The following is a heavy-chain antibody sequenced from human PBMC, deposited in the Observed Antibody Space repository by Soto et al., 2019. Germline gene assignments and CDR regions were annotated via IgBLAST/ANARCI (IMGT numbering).Heavy chain of an antibody. CDR2: ISYEGSNK. CDR1: GFTFSSYG. CDR3: AKAAMVRGVMGYKYYYYYGMDV. D-gene: IGHD3-10*01. V-gene: IGHV3-30*18. Sequence: QVQLVESGGGVVQPGRSLRLSCAASGFTFSSYGMHWVRQAPGKGLEWVAVISYEGSNKYYADSVKGRFNISRDNSKNTLYLQMNSLRAEDTAVYYCAKAAMVRGVMGYKYYYYYGMDVWGQGTTVTVSS. J-gene: IGHJ6*02.